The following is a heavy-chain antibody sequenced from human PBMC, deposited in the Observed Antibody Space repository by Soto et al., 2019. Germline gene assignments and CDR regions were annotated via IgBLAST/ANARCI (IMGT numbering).Heavy chain of an antibody. Sequence: PGGSLRLCCAVSWFTFSNYAMSWVRQAPGKGLEWVSAISGSGGSTYYADSVKGRFTISRDNSRDTLFLQMNSLRAEDTAVYYCAKASGSSSLLGFKHWGQGTLVTVSS. V-gene: IGHV3-23*01. J-gene: IGHJ4*02. CDR2: ISGSGGST. D-gene: IGHD6-6*01. CDR1: WFTFSNYA. CDR3: AKASGSSSLLGFKH.